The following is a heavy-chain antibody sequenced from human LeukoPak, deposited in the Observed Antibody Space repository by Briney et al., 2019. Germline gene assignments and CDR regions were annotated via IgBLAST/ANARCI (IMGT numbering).Heavy chain of an antibody. Sequence: SETLSLTCTVSGGSISTSSYYWGWIRQPPGKGLEWIGSIYYSGSTYYNPSLKSRVTVSVDTSKNQFSLELSSVTAADTAVYYCARSVRGYDTSEFQVPYYNYYYYMDVWGKGTTVTVSS. CDR2: IYYSGST. CDR1: GGSISTSSYY. J-gene: IGHJ6*03. V-gene: IGHV4-39*01. D-gene: IGHD3-22*01. CDR3: ARSVRGYDTSEFQVPYYNYYYYMDV.